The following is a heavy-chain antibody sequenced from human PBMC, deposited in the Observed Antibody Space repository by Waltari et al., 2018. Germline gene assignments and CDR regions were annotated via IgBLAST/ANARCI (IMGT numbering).Heavy chain of an antibody. V-gene: IGHV1-69*01. CDR2: IIPIFGTA. CDR1: GGTFSSYA. Sequence: QVQLVQSGAEVKKPGSSVKVSCKASGGTFSSYAISWVRQAPGQGLEWMGGIIPIFGTANDAQKFQGRVTITADESTSTAYMELSSLRSEDTAVYYCARGGTTVTTFAYYYYGMDVWGQGTTVTVSS. CDR3: ARGGTTVTTFAYYYYGMDV. J-gene: IGHJ6*02. D-gene: IGHD4-4*01.